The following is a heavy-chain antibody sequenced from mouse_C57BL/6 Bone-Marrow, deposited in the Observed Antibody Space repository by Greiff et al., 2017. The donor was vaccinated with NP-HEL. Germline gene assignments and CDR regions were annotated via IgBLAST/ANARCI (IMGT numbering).Heavy chain of an antibody. CDR2: INPGSGGT. V-gene: IGHV1-54*01. Sequence: QVQLQQSGAELVRPGTSVKVSCKASGYAFTNYLIEWVKQRPGQGLEWIGVINPGSGGTNYNEKFKGKATLTADKSSSTAYMQLSSLTSEYSAVYFCASALRGAMDYWGQGTSVTVSS. CDR1: GYAFTNYL. CDR3: ASALRGAMDY. J-gene: IGHJ4*01.